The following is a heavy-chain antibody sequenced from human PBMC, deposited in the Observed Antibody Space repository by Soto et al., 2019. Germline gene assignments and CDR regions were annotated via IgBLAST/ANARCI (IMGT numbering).Heavy chain of an antibody. J-gene: IGHJ4*02. Sequence: PXGGLRVTTADTSITVNTNYMTWVRQAPGRALEWVSLIYDTDATHYADSVRGRFTISRDTSKNILYLQMNSLRAEDTAIYYCARNHFGVLSDGVVVWGQGSLVTVSS. CDR2: IYDTDAT. CDR3: ARNHFGVLSDGVVV. CDR1: SITVNTNY. V-gene: IGHV3-53*01. D-gene: IGHD3-3*01.